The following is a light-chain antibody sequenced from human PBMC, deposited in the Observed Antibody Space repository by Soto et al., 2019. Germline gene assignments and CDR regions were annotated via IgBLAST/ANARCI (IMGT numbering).Light chain of an antibody. Sequence: EIVLTQSPGTLSLSPGERATLSCRASQRISSTFLAWYQQKPGQAPRVLLYGASTRATGIPDRFSGSGSGTGFTLTISRLEPEDFAVYFCQQYESSRTFGQGTKVEMK. CDR3: QQYESSRT. V-gene: IGKV3-20*01. J-gene: IGKJ1*01. CDR2: GAS. CDR1: QRISSTF.